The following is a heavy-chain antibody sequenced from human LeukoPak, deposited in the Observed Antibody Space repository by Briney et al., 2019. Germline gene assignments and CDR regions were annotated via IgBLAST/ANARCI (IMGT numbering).Heavy chain of an antibody. CDR1: GFTFDDYA. J-gene: IGHJ4*02. Sequence: PGRSLRLSCAASGFTFDDYAMHWVRQAPGKGLEWVSGISWNSGSIGYADSVKGRFTISRDNAKNSLYLQMSSLRAEDTALYYCAKATPDHVAATPFDYWGQGTLVTVSS. CDR2: ISWNSGSI. V-gene: IGHV3-9*01. CDR3: AKATPDHVAATPFDY. D-gene: IGHD6-13*01.